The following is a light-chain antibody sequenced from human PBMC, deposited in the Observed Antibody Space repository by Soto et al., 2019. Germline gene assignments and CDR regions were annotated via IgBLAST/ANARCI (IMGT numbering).Light chain of an antibody. J-gene: IGLJ3*02. V-gene: IGLV2-14*01. Sequence: QSALTQPASVSGSPGQSITISCTGTSSDVGGYNYLSWYQQHPGKAPRVMIYEVCNRPSGVSNRFSGSKSGNTASLTISGHHAEDEADYFCSSYTTSGTPVFGGGTKLTVL. CDR3: SSYTTSGTPV. CDR2: EVC. CDR1: SSDVGGYNY.